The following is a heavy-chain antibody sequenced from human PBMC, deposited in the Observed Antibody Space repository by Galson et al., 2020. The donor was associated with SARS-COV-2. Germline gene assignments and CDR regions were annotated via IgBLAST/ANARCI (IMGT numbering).Heavy chain of an antibody. V-gene: IGHV3-23*01. CDR3: AKGTSMTTVYYFEN. Sequence: TGGSLRLSCEASGFTFISFAMSWVRQAPGKGLEWVSSISNIGGTTYYADSVKGRFTISRDNSKDTLYLQMNSLRAEDTAVYYCAKGTSMTTVYYFENWGQGALVTVSS. CDR2: ISNIGGTT. J-gene: IGHJ4*02. CDR1: GFTFISFA.